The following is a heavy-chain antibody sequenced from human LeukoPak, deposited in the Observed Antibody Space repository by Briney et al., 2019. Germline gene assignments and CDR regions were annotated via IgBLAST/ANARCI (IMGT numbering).Heavy chain of an antibody. D-gene: IGHD3-9*01. Sequence: GGSLRLSCAASGLTVSINDMSWVRLAPGTGLEWVSVIYSGGSTYYADSVKGRFTISRDNSKNTLYLQMNSLRAEDTAVYYCAKEDILTGYYDWGQGTLVTVSS. CDR2: IYSGGST. V-gene: IGHV3-53*01. CDR3: AKEDILTGYYD. CDR1: GLTVSIND. J-gene: IGHJ4*02.